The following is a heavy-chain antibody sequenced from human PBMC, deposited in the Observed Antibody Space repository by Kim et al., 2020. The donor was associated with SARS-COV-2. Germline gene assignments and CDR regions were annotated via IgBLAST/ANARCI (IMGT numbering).Heavy chain of an antibody. CDR3: ARGSSEGGSTRRGSDY. Sequence: SETLSLTCTVSGGSISTYYWIWIRQPPGKGLEWIGYIYYSGSTNYNPSLKSRVTISVDTSNNPFSLKLSSVTAADTAVYYCARGSSEGGSTRRGSDYWGQGTLVTVSS. J-gene: IGHJ4*02. D-gene: IGHD3-10*01. CDR2: IYYSGST. CDR1: GGSISTYY. V-gene: IGHV4-59*08.